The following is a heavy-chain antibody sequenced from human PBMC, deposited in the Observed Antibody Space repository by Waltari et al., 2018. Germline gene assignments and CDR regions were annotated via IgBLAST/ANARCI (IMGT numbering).Heavy chain of an antibody. V-gene: IGHV3-48*04. CDR1: GFTFSSYA. Sequence: EVQLVESGGGLLQPGGSLRLSCAASGFTFSSYAMNWVRQAPGKGTEWLSLIDRTSSRIFYADSVKGRFTVSRDNAKNSLYLQMYSLRAEDTAVYYCARDAGGFDYWGQGTLVTVSS. CDR2: IDRTSSRI. CDR3: ARDAGGFDY. D-gene: IGHD1-1*01. J-gene: IGHJ4*02.